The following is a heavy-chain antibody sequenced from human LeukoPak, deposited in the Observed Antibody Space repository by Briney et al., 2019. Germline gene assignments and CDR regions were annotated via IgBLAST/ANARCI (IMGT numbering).Heavy chain of an antibody. V-gene: IGHV1-69*13. CDR2: IIPIFGTA. Sequence: SVKVSCKASGYTFTGYYLHWVRQAPGQGLEWMGGIIPIFGTANYAQKFQGRVTITADEPTSTAYMELSSLRSEDTAVYYCARGRDGYNCDYWGQGTLVTVSS. CDR1: GYTFTGYY. J-gene: IGHJ4*02. CDR3: ARGRDGYNCDY. D-gene: IGHD5-24*01.